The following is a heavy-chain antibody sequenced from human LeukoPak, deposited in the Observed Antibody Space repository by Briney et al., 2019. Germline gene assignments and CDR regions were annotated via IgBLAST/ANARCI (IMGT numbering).Heavy chain of an antibody. Sequence: GGSLRLSCAASGFTFSSYAMSWVRQAPGKGLEWVSSISSSSSYKNYADSVKGRFTISRDNAKNSLYLQMNSLRAEDTAVYYCASEWELRNFDYWGQGTLVTVSS. J-gene: IGHJ4*02. CDR2: ISSSSSYK. CDR3: ASEWELRNFDY. V-gene: IGHV3-21*01. CDR1: GFTFSSYA. D-gene: IGHD1-26*01.